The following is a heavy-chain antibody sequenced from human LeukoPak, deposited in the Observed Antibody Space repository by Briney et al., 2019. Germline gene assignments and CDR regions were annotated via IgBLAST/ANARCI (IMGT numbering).Heavy chain of an antibody. J-gene: IGHJ6*03. D-gene: IGHD2-2*01. CDR2: IHPGDSDT. Sequence: GESLKISCKGSGYSFTSYWIGWVRQMPGKGLEWMGIIHPGDSDTRYSPSFQGQVTISADKSISTAYLQWSSLKASDTAMYYCARRSRGGYCSSTSCYDYYYMDVWGKGTTVTVSS. CDR1: GYSFTSYW. V-gene: IGHV5-51*01. CDR3: ARRSRGGYCSSTSCYDYYYMDV.